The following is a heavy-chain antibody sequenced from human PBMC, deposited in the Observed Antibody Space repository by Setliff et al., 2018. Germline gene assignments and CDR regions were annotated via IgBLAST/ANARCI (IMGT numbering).Heavy chain of an antibody. D-gene: IGHD2-15*01. Sequence: ASVKVSCKASSYTFNSYGISWVRQAPGQGLEWMGWISAYNGDTNYAQNLQGRVTMTTDTSTSTAYMELRSLRSDDTAVYYCARDRRNIVVAVVNAAFDIWGQGTMVTVSS. V-gene: IGHV1-18*01. J-gene: IGHJ3*02. CDR3: ARDRRNIVVAVVNAAFDI. CDR2: ISAYNGDT. CDR1: SYTFNSYG.